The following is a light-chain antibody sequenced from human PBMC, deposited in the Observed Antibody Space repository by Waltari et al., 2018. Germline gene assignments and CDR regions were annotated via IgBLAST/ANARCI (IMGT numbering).Light chain of an antibody. CDR3: WSYADTCTFWA. Sequence: QSALTQPRSVSGSPGQSVTISCTGTSSDVGGYNFVSWYQQYPGKAPKLMISDVTQRPSGVPDRFSASKSANTSSLTISVLQADDDAHYYGWSYADTCTFWAFATATEVAVL. CDR1: SSDVGGYNF. J-gene: IGLJ1*01. V-gene: IGLV2-11*01. CDR2: DVT.